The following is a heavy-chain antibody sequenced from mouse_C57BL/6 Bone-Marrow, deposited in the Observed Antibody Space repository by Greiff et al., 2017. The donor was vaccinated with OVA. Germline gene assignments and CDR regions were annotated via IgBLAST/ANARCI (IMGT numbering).Heavy chain of an antibody. V-gene: IGHV3-6*01. CDR1: GYSITSGYY. Sequence: EVKLEESGPGLVKPSQSLSLTCSVTGYSITSGYYWNWIRQFPGNKLEWMGYISYDGSNNYNPSLKNRISITRDTSKNQFFLKLNSVTTEDTATYYCARDYYGKDWGQGTTLTVSS. J-gene: IGHJ2*01. CDR3: ARDYYGKD. CDR2: ISYDGSN. D-gene: IGHD2-1*01.